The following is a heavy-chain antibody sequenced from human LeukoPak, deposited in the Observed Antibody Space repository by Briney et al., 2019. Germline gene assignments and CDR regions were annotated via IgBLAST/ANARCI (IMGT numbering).Heavy chain of an antibody. CDR1: GGSIISNNR. V-gene: IGHV4-4*02. D-gene: IGHD3-10*01. CDR2: IYHSGST. CDR3: ARFRTARSAAFDY. J-gene: IGHJ4*02. Sequence: SETLSLTCAVSGGSIISNNRWSWVRQPPGKGLEWIGEIYHSGSTKYNPSLKSRVTISVDKSNNQFSLKLSSVTAADTAVYYCARFRTARSAAFDYWGQGTLLTVSS.